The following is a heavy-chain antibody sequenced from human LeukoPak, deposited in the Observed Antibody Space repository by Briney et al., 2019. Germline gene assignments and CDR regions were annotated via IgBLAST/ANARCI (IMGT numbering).Heavy chain of an antibody. CDR2: ISYDGSNK. D-gene: IGHD2-21*01. CDR1: GFTFSSYG. CDR3: AKEVAKWTVSFGYGMDV. Sequence: LTGGSLRLSCAASGFTFSSYGMHWVRQAPGKRLEWVTVISYDGSNKYYADSVKGRFTISRDNSKNTLYLQMNSLRAEDTAVYYCAKEVAKWTVSFGYGMDVWGQGTTVTVSS. V-gene: IGHV3-30*18. J-gene: IGHJ6*02.